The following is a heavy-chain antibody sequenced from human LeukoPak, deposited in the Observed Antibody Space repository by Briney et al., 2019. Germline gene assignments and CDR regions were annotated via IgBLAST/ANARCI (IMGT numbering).Heavy chain of an antibody. J-gene: IGHJ4*02. CDR1: GGSISSSSYY. Sequence: SETLSLTCTVSGGSISSSSYYWGWIRQPPGKGLEWIGSIYYSGSTYYNPSLKSRVTISVDTSKNQFSLKLSSVTAADTAVYYCARGGYSYGSVTGVGYWGQGTLVTVSS. CDR2: IYYSGST. D-gene: IGHD5-18*01. V-gene: IGHV4-39*01. CDR3: ARGGYSYGSVTGVGY.